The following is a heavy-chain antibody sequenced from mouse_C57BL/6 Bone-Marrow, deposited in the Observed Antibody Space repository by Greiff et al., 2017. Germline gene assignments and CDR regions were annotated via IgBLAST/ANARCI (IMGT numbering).Heavy chain of an antibody. CDR3: ARINYDYAMDY. V-gene: IGHV1-19*01. D-gene: IGHD2-1*01. CDR1: GSTFTDYY. J-gene: IGHJ4*01. CDR2: INPYNGGT. Sequence: VQLQQSGPVLVKPGASVKMSCKASGSTFTDYYMNWVKQSHGKSLEWIGVINPYNGGTSYNQKFKGKATLTVDKSSSTAYMELNSLTSEDSAVYYCARINYDYAMDYWGQGTSVTVSS.